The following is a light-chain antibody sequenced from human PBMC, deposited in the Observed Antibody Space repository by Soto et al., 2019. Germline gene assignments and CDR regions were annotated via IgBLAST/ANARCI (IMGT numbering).Light chain of an antibody. Sequence: QSALTQPRSVSGSPGQSVTISCTGTSSDVGGYTFVSWCQHHPGKAPNVIIYDVTNRPSGVPDRFSGSKSGNTASLTISGLQAVDEADYFCCSYAGIYNVFGTGTKLTVL. V-gene: IGLV2-11*01. CDR3: CSYAGIYNV. CDR2: DVT. J-gene: IGLJ1*01. CDR1: SSDVGGYTF.